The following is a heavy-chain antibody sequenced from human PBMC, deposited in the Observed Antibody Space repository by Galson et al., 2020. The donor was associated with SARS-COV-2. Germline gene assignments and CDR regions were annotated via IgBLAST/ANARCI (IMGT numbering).Heavy chain of an antibody. D-gene: IGHD3-9*01. J-gene: IGHJ6*02. Sequence: GESLKISCAASGFTFSSYGMHWVRQAPGKGLEWVAVIWYDGSNKYYADSVKGRFTISRDNSKNTLYLQMNSLRAEDTAVYYCARAGRGLRYFDWFPTDYYGMDVWGQGTTVTVSS. CDR1: GFTFSSYG. V-gene: IGHV3-33*01. CDR3: ARAGRGLRYFDWFPTDYYGMDV. CDR2: IWYDGSNK.